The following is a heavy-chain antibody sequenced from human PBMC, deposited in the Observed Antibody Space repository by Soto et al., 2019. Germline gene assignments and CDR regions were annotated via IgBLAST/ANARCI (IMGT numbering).Heavy chain of an antibody. CDR3: AKDPHLRGVGATTALDY. Sequence: GGSLRLSCAASGFTFSSYGMHWVRQAPGKGLEWVAVISYDGSNKYYADSVKGRFTISRDNSKNTLYLQMNSLRAEDTAVYYCAKDPHLRGVGATTALDYWGQGTLVTVSS. D-gene: IGHD1-26*01. J-gene: IGHJ4*02. CDR1: GFTFSSYG. CDR2: ISYDGSNK. V-gene: IGHV3-30*18.